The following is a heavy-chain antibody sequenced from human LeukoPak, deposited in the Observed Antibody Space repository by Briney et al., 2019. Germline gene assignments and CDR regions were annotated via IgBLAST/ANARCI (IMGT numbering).Heavy chain of an antibody. V-gene: IGHV3-7*01. Sequence: PGGSLRLSCAASGFTFSSYWMGWVRQAPGKGLEWVANIKQDGSEEFCVDSVKGRFTISRDDAKNSLYLQMNSLRAEDTAVYYCMRPLGRGVDYWGQGTLVTVSS. CDR2: IKQDGSEE. CDR1: GFTFSSYW. J-gene: IGHJ4*02. CDR3: MRPLGRGVDY. D-gene: IGHD1-26*01.